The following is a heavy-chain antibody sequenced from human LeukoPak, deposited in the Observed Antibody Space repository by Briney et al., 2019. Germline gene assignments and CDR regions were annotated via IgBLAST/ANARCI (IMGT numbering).Heavy chain of an antibody. CDR2: INHSGST. Sequence: PSETLSLTCAVYGWSFSGYYWSWLRQPPGKGLEWIGEINHSGSTNYNPSLKSRVTISVDKSKNQFSLKLSSVTAADTAVYYCARGRRYYYDSSAPNWFDPWGQGTLVTVSS. CDR1: GWSFSGYY. J-gene: IGHJ5*02. D-gene: IGHD3-22*01. CDR3: ARGRRYYYDSSAPNWFDP. V-gene: IGHV4-34*01.